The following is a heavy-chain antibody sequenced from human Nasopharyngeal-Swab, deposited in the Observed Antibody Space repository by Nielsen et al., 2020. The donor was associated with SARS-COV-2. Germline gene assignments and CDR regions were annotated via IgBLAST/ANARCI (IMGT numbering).Heavy chain of an antibody. CDR3: ARDLGDDAFDI. CDR1: GCTFSSYS. CDR2: ISSSSSYI. J-gene: IGHJ3*02. Sequence: GESLKISCAASGCTFSSYSMNWVRQAPGKGLEWVSSISSSSSYIYYADSVKGRFTISRDNAKNSLYLQMNSLRAEDTAVYYCARDLGDDAFDIWGQGTMVTVSS. V-gene: IGHV3-21*01. D-gene: IGHD3-16*01.